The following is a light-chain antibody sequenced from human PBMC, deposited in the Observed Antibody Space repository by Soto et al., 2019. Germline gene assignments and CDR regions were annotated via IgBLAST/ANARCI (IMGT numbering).Light chain of an antibody. J-gene: IGKJ1*01. CDR2: FGS. V-gene: IGKV2-28*01. CDR3: MQSQQSPPT. CDR1: QSLLQSNGYNY. Sequence: DIVMTQSPLSLPVTPGEPASISCSSSQSLLQSNGYNYLDWYLQKPGQSPQLLIYFGSYRASGVPARFSGSGSGTDFTLKIRRVEAEDVGVYSCMQSQQSPPTFGQGTKVEI.